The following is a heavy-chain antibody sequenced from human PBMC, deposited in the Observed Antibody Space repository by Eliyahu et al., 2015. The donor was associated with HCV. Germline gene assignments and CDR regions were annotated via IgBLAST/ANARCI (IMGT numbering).Heavy chain of an antibody. CDR1: GGSITTYY. J-gene: IGHJ5*02. CDR2: IHYSGST. CDR3: ASGGGGIAVTGTGGWFDP. D-gene: IGHD6-19*01. Sequence: QVQLQESGPGLVKPSETLSLTCXXSGGSITTYYGSWIRQPPGKGLEWIGYIHYSGSTNYNPSPKSRVTISVDTSKNQFSLNLTSVTAADTAMYYCASGGGGIAVTGTGGWFDPWGQGTLVTVSS. V-gene: IGHV4-59*01.